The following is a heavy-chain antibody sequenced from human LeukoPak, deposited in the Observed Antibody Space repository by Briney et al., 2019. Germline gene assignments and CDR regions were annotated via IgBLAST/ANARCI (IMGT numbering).Heavy chain of an antibody. D-gene: IGHD3-22*01. CDR1: GFTSSDYY. CDR3: ARESFSGDSSGYYGY. J-gene: IGHJ4*02. CDR2: ISSRSSYT. Sequence: RGSPRLSSAASGFTSSDYYISWIRQAPGKGLEWVAYISSRSSYTKYADSVKGRFTISRDNAKNSLYLQMNSLRAEDTAVYYCARESFSGDSSGYYGYWGQGTLVTVSS. V-gene: IGHV3-11*06.